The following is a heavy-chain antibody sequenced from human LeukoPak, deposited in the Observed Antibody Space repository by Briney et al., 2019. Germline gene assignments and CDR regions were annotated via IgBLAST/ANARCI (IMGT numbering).Heavy chain of an antibody. J-gene: IGHJ4*02. Sequence: GGSLRLSCVVSGFTVSSKYMSWVRQAPGKGLEWVANIKQDGSEKYYMDSVKGRFTISRDNAKNSLYLQMNSLRAEDTAVYYCARVGDCVVGGFDYWGQGTLVTVSS. CDR3: ARVGDCVVGGFDY. D-gene: IGHD2-21*02. V-gene: IGHV3-7*01. CDR1: GFTVSSKY. CDR2: IKQDGSEK.